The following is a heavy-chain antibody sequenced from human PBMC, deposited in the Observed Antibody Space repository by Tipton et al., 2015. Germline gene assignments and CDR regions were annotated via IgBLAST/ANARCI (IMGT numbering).Heavy chain of an antibody. CDR2: VNHRGST. CDR1: GGTLRDYQ. V-gene: IGHV4-34*01. Sequence: TLSLTCAVYGGTLRDYQLSWIRQPPGKGLEWIGEVNHRGSTNYNPSLKSRVTISIGTSKNQFSLKLNSVTAADTAVYYCARDRDVGATNYFDPWGQGTLVTVSS. J-gene: IGHJ5*02. D-gene: IGHD1-26*01. CDR3: ARDRDVGATNYFDP.